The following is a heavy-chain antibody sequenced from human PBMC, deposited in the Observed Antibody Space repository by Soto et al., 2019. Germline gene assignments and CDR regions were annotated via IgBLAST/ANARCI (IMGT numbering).Heavy chain of an antibody. CDR3: ARGGVVVVVAATRGPDAFDI. J-gene: IGHJ3*02. V-gene: IGHV4-59*01. CDR1: GGSISSYY. Sequence: PSETLSLTCTVSGGSISSYYWSRIRQPPGKGLEWIGYIYYSGSTNYNPSLKSRVTISVDTSKNQFSLKLSSVTAADTAVYYCARGGVVVVVAATRGPDAFDIWGQGTMVTVSS. D-gene: IGHD2-15*01. CDR2: IYYSGST.